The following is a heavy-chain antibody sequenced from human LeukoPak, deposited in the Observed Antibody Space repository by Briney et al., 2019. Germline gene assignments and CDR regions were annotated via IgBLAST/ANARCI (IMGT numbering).Heavy chain of an antibody. J-gene: IGHJ4*02. CDR2: IIPIFGTA. Sequence: SVKLSCKASGGTFSSYAISWVRQAPGHGLEWMGGIIPIFGTANYAQKFQGRVTITADESTSTAYMELSSLRSEDTAVYYCARPRLTDDYSFDYWGQGTLVTVSS. CDR1: GGTFSSYA. V-gene: IGHV1-69*13. CDR3: ARPRLTDDYSFDY. D-gene: IGHD4-11*01.